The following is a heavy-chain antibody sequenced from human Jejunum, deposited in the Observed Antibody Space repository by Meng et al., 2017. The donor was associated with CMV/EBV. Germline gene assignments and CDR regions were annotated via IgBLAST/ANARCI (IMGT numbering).Heavy chain of an antibody. Sequence: VLSWVRQAPGKGLEWCSGVSGSGGSSFSAGSVRGRFTISRDNSKNTVYLQMNGLRAEDTAVYYCAKDSSSDFWSSYFSFYPYGLDVWGQGTTVTVSS. V-gene: IGHV3-23*01. D-gene: IGHD3-3*01. CDR1: V. J-gene: IGHJ6*02. CDR2: VSGSGGSS. CDR3: AKDSSSDFWSSYFSFYPYGLDV.